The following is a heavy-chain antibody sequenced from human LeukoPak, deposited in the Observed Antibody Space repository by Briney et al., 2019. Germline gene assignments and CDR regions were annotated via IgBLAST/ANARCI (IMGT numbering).Heavy chain of an antibody. CDR3: AREGRSMIVVVNHFDY. CDR2: IYTSGST. CDR1: GGSISSYY. V-gene: IGHV4-4*07. J-gene: IGHJ4*02. D-gene: IGHD3-22*01. Sequence: SETLSLTCTVSGGSISSYYWNWIRQPAGKGLEWIGRIYTSGSTNYNPSLKSRVTMSVDTSKNQFSLKLSSVTAADTAVYYCAREGRSMIVVVNHFDYWGQGTLVTVSS.